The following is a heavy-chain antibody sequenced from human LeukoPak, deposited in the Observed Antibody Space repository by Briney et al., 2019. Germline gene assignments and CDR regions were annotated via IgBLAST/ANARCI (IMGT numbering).Heavy chain of an antibody. Sequence: SETLSLTCAVYGGSFSGYYWSWIRQPPGKGLEWIGEINHSGSTNYNPSLKSRVTISVDTSKSQFSLKLSSVTAADTAVFYCARGAVPVAFDIWGQGTMVTVSS. CDR2: INHSGST. D-gene: IGHD2-2*01. CDR1: GGSFSGYY. CDR3: ARGAVPVAFDI. J-gene: IGHJ3*02. V-gene: IGHV4-34*01.